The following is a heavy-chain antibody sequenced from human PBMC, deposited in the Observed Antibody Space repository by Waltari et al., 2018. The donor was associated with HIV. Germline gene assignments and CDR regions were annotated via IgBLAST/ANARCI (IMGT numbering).Heavy chain of an antibody. Sequence: EVQLVESGGGLVQPGGSLRLSCPASGFTFTRYRMNWVRQAPGKGRRWVSYISSSSRTIYYADSVKGRFTISRDNAKNSLYLQMNSLRAEDTAVYYCARDDYGMDVWGQGTTVTVSS. CDR1: GFTFTRYR. V-gene: IGHV3-48*04. J-gene: IGHJ6*02. CDR3: ARDDYGMDV. CDR2: ISSSSRTI.